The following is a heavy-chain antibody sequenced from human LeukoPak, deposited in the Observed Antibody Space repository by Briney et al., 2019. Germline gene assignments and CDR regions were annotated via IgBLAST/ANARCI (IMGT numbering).Heavy chain of an antibody. CDR3: ARYTVLVSGTFDY. CDR2: ISRSGSTT. CDR1: GFTFSTYG. D-gene: IGHD5-18*01. J-gene: IGHJ4*02. Sequence: PGGSLRLSCAASGFTFSTYGMNWVRQAPGRGLEWVSYISRSGSTTYYADSVKGRFTISRDNAKNSLYLQMNSLRAEDTAVYYCARYTVLVSGTFDYWGQGTLVTVSS. V-gene: IGHV3-48*04.